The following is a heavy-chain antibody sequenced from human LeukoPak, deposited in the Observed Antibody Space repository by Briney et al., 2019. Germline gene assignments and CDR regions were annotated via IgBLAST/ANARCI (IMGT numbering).Heavy chain of an antibody. CDR3: AKRGVVIRVFLVGFHKEAYYFES. CDR1: GITLSNYG. V-gene: IGHV3-23*01. CDR2: ISDSGGST. J-gene: IGHJ4*02. Sequence: GGSLRLSCAVSGITLSNYGMSWVRQAPGKGLEWVAGISDSGGSTKYADSVKGRFTISRDNPKNTLFLQMNSLRADDTAVYFCAKRGVVIRVFLVGFHKEAYYFESWGQGAPVTVSS. D-gene: IGHD3/OR15-3a*01.